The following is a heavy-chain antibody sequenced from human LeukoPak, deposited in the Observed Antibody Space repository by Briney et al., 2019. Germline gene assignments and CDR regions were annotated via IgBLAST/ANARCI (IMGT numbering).Heavy chain of an antibody. J-gene: IGHJ4*02. D-gene: IGHD1-26*01. CDR3: ARGGVGATPYDFDY. V-gene: IGHV4-38-2*02. CDR2: MYHSGSA. CDR1: GYSISNDYY. Sequence: SETLSLTCTVSGYSISNDYYWGWIRQPPGKGLEWIGSMYHSGSAHYNPPLKSRVTISVDTSKNQFSLNLSSVTAADTAVYYCARGGVGATPYDFDYWGQGTLVTVSS.